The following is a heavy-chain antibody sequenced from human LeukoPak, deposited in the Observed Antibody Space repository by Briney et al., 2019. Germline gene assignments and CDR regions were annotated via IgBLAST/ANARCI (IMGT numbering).Heavy chain of an antibody. V-gene: IGHV4-39*07. CDR1: GGSISSSSYY. J-gene: IGHJ5*02. D-gene: IGHD6-13*01. CDR2: IYYSGST. CDR3: ARDIAAETNWFDP. Sequence: SETLSLTCTVSGGSISSSSYYWGWIRQPPGKGLEWIGSIYYSGSTHYNPSLKSRVTISVDTSKNQFSLKLSSVTAADTAVYYCARDIAAETNWFDPWGQGTLVTVSS.